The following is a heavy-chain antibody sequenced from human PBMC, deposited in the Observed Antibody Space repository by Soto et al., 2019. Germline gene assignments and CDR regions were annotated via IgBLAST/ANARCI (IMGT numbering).Heavy chain of an antibody. CDR1: GGSISSYY. J-gene: IGHJ6*03. Sequence: QVQLQESGPGLVKPSETLSLTCTVSGGSISSYYWSWIRQPPGTGLEWIGYIYYSGSTNYHPSLKSRVNISVDTSKNQFARKLSSVTAADTAVYYCARHYDFWSGYPDYYYYYMDVWGKGTTVTVSS. CDR2: IYYSGST. CDR3: ARHYDFWSGYPDYYYYYMDV. V-gene: IGHV4-59*01. D-gene: IGHD3-3*01.